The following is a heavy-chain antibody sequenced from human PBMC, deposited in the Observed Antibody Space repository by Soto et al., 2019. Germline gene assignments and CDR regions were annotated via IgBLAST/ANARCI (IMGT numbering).Heavy chain of an antibody. CDR1: GGSISSYY. CDR3: ASMGYHYGSGSYPLDY. V-gene: IGHV4-59*08. D-gene: IGHD3-10*01. J-gene: IGHJ4*02. CDR2: MYNSGST. Sequence: QVQLQESGPGLVKPSETLSLTCTVSGGSISSYYWTWIRQPPGKGLEWIGFMYNSGSTHYNPSLKRRVTISLDTSKNQFSLNLRAVTAADTAVYYWASMGYHYGSGSYPLDYWGQGTLVTVSS.